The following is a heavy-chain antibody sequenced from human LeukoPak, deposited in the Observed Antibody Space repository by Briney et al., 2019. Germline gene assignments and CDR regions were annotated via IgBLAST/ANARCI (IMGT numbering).Heavy chain of an antibody. D-gene: IGHD1-26*01. V-gene: IGHV4-59*01. J-gene: IGHJ4*02. CDR2: IYYSGST. CDR1: GGSISSYY. Sequence: SETLSLTCTVSGGSISSYYWSWIRQPPGKRLEWIGYIYYSGSTNYNPSLKSRVTISVDTSKTQFPLKLSSVTAADTAVYYCAREGSYYRFDYWGQGTLVTVSS. CDR3: AREGSYYRFDY.